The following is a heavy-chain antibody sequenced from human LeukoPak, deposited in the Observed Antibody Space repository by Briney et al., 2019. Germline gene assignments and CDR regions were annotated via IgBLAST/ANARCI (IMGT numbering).Heavy chain of an antibody. Sequence: ASVKVSCKASGYTFTSYAMHWVRQAPGQRPEWMGWINAGNGNTKYSQKFQGRVTITRDTSASTAYMELSSLRSEDTAVYYCARDFRDYGGNFNWFDPWGQGTLVTVSS. CDR1: GYTFTSYA. V-gene: IGHV1-3*01. D-gene: IGHD4-23*01. CDR2: INAGNGNT. CDR3: ARDFRDYGGNFNWFDP. J-gene: IGHJ5*02.